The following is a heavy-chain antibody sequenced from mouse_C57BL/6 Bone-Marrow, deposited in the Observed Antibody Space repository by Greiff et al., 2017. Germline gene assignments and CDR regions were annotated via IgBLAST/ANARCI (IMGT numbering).Heavy chain of an antibody. CDR2: ISDGGSYT. Sequence: EVKLMESGGGLVKPGGSLKLSCAASGFTFSSYAMSWVRQTPEKRLEWVATISDGGSYTYYPDNVKGRFTISRDNAKNNLYLQMSHLKSEDTAMYYCAREFITTVVATPAWFAYWGQGTLVTVSA. V-gene: IGHV5-4*01. CDR3: AREFITTVVATPAWFAY. D-gene: IGHD1-1*01. CDR1: GFTFSSYA. J-gene: IGHJ3*01.